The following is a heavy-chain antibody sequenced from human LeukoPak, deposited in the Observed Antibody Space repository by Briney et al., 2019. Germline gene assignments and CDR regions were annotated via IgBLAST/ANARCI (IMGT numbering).Heavy chain of an antibody. CDR1: GFTFSGSA. Sequence: GGSLKLSCAASGFTFSGSAMHWVRQASGKGLEWVGRIRSKTNSYATAYAASVKGRFTISRDDSKNTAYLQMNSLKTEDTAIYYCTRDYSGWCASDYWGQGALVTVSS. V-gene: IGHV3-73*01. CDR3: TRDYSGWCASDY. CDR2: IRSKTNSYAT. D-gene: IGHD6-19*01. J-gene: IGHJ4*02.